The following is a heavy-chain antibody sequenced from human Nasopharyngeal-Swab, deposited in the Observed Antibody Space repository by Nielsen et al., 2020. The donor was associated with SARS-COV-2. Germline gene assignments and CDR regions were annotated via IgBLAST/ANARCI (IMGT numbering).Heavy chain of an antibody. J-gene: IGHJ4*02. D-gene: IGHD4-11*01. CDR3: ARVHYSNVQYYFDY. Sequence: GESLKISCAASGFTLSDYYMSWIRQAPGKGLEWVSYISSSSSYTNYADSVKGRFTISRDNAKNSLYLQMNSLRAEDTAVYYCARVHYSNVQYYFDYWGQGTLVTVSS. CDR2: ISSSSSYT. CDR1: GFTLSDYY. V-gene: IGHV3-11*06.